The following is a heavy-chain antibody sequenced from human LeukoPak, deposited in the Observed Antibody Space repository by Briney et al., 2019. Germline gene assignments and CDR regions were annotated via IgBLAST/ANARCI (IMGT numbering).Heavy chain of an antibody. V-gene: IGHV1-2*02. D-gene: IGHD3-16*01. CDR2: INPNSDAT. CDR1: GYTFTGHY. Sequence: ASVKVSCKASGYTFTGHYIHWVRQAPGHGDEWMGWINPNSDATKYAQKFQGRVTMTRDTSISTAYMELSRLTSDDTAVYYCAREGGKSVNDAFDIWGQGTRLTVSS. J-gene: IGHJ3*02. CDR3: AREGGKSVNDAFDI.